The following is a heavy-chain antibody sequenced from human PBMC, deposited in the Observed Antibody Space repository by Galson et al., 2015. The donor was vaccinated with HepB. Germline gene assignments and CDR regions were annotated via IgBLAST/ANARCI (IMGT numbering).Heavy chain of an antibody. CDR2: INSDGSST. CDR1: GFTFSSYW. J-gene: IGHJ4*02. V-gene: IGHV3-74*01. Sequence: SLRLSCAASGFTFSSYWMHWVRQAPGKGLVWVSRINSDGSSTSYADSVKGRFTISRENAKNSLYLQMNSLRAGDTAVYYCARGAYSGTRDRLFDYWGQGTLVTVSS. CDR3: ARGAYSGTRDRLFDY. D-gene: IGHD1-26*01.